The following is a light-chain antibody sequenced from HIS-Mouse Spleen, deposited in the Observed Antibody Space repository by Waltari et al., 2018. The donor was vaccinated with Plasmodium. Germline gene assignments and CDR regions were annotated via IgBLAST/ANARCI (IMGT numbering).Light chain of an antibody. CDR3: QQYNSYSWT. CDR1: QSISSW. J-gene: IGKJ1*01. Sequence: DIQITHSPSTLSASVGDRDTLTCRASQSISSWLAWYQKKPGKAPKRLIYKASSLESGVPSRFSGSGSGTEFTLTISSLQPDDFATYYCQQYNSYSWTFGQGTKVEIK. V-gene: IGKV1-5*03. CDR2: KAS.